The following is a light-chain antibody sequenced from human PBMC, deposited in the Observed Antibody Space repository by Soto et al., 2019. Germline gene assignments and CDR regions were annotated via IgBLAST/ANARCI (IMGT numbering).Light chain of an antibody. CDR3: QQYSNYSIT. V-gene: IGKV1-5*03. J-gene: IGKJ5*01. CDR1: QSIRSW. Sequence: DIQMTQSPSTLSASVGDRVTITCRASQSIRSWLAWYQQKPGKAPNLLISKASSLESGVPSRFSGSGSGTEFTLTISSLQPDDFATYYCQQYSNYSITFGQGTRLDIK. CDR2: KAS.